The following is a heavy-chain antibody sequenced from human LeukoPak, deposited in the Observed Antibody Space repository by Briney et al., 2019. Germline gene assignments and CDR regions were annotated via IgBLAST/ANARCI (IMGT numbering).Heavy chain of an antibody. D-gene: IGHD1-20*01. V-gene: IGHV3-9*03. CDR1: GFTFDDYA. Sequence: GGSLRLSCAASGFTFDDYAMHWVRQAPGKGLVWVSGISWNSGSIGYADSVKGRFTISRDNAKNSLYLQMNSLRAEDMALYYCAKDIGSELTGADYWGQGTLVTVSS. CDR2: ISWNSGSI. CDR3: AKDIGSELTGADY. J-gene: IGHJ4*02.